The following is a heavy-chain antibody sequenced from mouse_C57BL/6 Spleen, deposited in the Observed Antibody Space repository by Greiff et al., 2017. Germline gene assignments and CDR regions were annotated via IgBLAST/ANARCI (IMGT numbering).Heavy chain of an antibody. J-gene: IGHJ1*03. CDR2: IYPGDGDT. Sequence: QVQLQQSGPELVKPGASVKISCKASGYAFSSSWMNWVKQRPGKGLEWIGRIYPGDGDTNYNGKFKGKATLTADKSSSTAYMQLSSLTSEDSAVYFGASTTVVAKYFDVWGTGTTVTVSS. CDR3: ASTTVVAKYFDV. CDR1: GYAFSSSW. V-gene: IGHV1-82*01. D-gene: IGHD1-1*01.